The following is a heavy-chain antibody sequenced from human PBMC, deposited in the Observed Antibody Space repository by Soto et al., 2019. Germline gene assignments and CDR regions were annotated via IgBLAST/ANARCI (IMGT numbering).Heavy chain of an antibody. D-gene: IGHD3-10*01. J-gene: IGHJ6*04. CDR3: ASRFFVSGSCYPSAMDV. V-gene: IGHV4-59*08. CDR1: GGSISSYY. CDR2: IYYSGST. Sequence: SETLSLTCTVSGGSISSYYWSWIRQPPGKGLEWIGYIYYSGSTNYNPSLKSRVTISVDTSKNQFSLKLSSVTAADTAVYYYASRFFVSGSCYPSAMDVRGKGTTVTVSS.